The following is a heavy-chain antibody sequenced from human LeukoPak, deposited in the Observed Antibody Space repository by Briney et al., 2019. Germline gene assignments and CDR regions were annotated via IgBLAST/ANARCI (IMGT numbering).Heavy chain of an antibody. V-gene: IGHV3-9*01. CDR1: GFTFDDYA. CDR3: KQKTAYEILTGSEIQH. Sequence: GGSLRLSCAASGFTFDDYAMHWVRQAPGRGLEWVSGMSWNSGSMGYADSVKGRFTISRDNAKNSLYLQMNSLRAEDTAFYFFKQKTAYEILTGSEIQHWGQGTLVTVSS. J-gene: IGHJ1*01. D-gene: IGHD3-9*01. CDR2: MSWNSGSM.